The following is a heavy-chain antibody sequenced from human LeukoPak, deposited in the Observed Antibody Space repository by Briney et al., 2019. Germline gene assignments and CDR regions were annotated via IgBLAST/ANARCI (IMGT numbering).Heavy chain of an antibody. D-gene: IGHD2-21*02. CDR3: AKDVGDIVVVTATDY. CDR1: GFTFSSYA. J-gene: IGHJ4*02. Sequence: PGGSLRLSCAASGFTFSSYAMSWVRQAPGKGLEWVSAISGSGGSTYYADSVKGRFTISRDNSKNTLYLQMNSLRAEDTAVYYCAKDVGDIVVVTATDYWGQGTLVTVSS. V-gene: IGHV3-23*01. CDR2: ISGSGGST.